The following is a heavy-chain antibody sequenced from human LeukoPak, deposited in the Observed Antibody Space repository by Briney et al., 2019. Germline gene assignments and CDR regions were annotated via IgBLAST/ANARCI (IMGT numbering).Heavy chain of an antibody. CDR3: ARLYGDYRQYFLDS. CDR1: GYTFISYD. Sequence: ASVKVSCMTSGYTFISYDINWVRQAPGQGLEWMGWIRTFSGNTKFPQKFQDRVTMTADASTSTAYMELRSLRSDDTAIYYCARLYGDYRQYFLDSWGQGTLVTVSS. J-gene: IGHJ5*01. D-gene: IGHD4-17*01. CDR2: IRTFSGNT. V-gene: IGHV1-18*01.